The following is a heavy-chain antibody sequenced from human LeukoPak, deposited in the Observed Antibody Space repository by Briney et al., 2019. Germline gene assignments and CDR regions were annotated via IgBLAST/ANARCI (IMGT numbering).Heavy chain of an antibody. V-gene: IGHV3-53*01. D-gene: IGHD5-12*01. Sequence: GGSLRLSCAASGFTVSSNYMSWVRQAPGKGLEWVSVIYSGDSTYYADSVKGRFTISRDNSKNTLYLQMNSLRAEDTAVYYCARDRRGGYDYWFDPWGQGTLVTVSS. CDR1: GFTVSSNY. J-gene: IGHJ5*02. CDR3: ARDRRGGYDYWFDP. CDR2: IYSGDST.